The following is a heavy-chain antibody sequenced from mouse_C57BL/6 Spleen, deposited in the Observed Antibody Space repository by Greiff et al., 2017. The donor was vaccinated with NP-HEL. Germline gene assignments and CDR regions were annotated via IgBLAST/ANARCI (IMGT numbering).Heavy chain of an antibody. CDR1: GYAFTNYL. V-gene: IGHV1-54*01. D-gene: IGHD1-1*01. J-gene: IGHJ1*03. Sequence: VQLQESGAELVRPGTSVKVSCKASGYAFTNYLIEWVKQRPGQGLEWIGVINPGSGGTKYNEKFKGKATLTADKSSSTAYMQLSSLTSEDSAVYFCARGQLIYYGSSAWYFDVWGTGTTVTVSS. CDR2: INPGSGGT. CDR3: ARGQLIYYGSSAWYFDV.